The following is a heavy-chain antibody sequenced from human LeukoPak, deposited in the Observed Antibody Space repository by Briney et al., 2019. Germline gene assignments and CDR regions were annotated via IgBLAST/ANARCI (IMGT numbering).Heavy chain of an antibody. CDR1: GGSISSGGYY. Sequence: SQTLSLTCTVSGGSISSGGYYWSWIRQHPGKGLEWIGYIYYSGSTYYNPSLKSRVTTSVDTSKNQFSLKLSSVTAADTAVYYCATTTNYSSGYVTHFDYWGQGTLVTVSS. CDR3: ATTTNYSSGYVTHFDY. D-gene: IGHD6-19*01. J-gene: IGHJ4*02. V-gene: IGHV4-31*03. CDR2: IYYSGST.